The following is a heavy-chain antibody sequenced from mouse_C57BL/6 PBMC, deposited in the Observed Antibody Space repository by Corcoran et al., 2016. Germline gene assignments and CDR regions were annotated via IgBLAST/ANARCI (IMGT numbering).Heavy chain of an antibody. V-gene: IGHV9-3*01. CDR1: GYTFTTYG. D-gene: IGHD2-4*01. Sequence: QIQLVQSGPELKKPGETVKISCKASGYTFTTYGMSWVKQAPGKGLKWMGWINTYSGVPTYADDFKGRFAFSLETSASTAYLQINNLKNEDTATYFCARYDYPWFAYWGQGTLVTVSA. CDR2: INTYSGVP. J-gene: IGHJ3*01. CDR3: ARYDYPWFAY.